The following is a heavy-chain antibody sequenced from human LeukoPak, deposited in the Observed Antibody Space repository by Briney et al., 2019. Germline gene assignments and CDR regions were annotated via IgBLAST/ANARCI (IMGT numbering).Heavy chain of an antibody. Sequence: PSETLSLTCTVSGGSIRSSSTYYWGWIRQPPGKGLEWIGSIYYSGSSYYNPSLKSRLTISVDTSKNQFSLKLSSMTAADTAVYYCARGPITGTTRVLGGWFDPWGQGTLVTVSS. CDR3: ARGPITGTTRVLGGWFDP. D-gene: IGHD1-20*01. J-gene: IGHJ5*02. V-gene: IGHV4-39*07. CDR2: IYYSGSS. CDR1: GGSIRSSSTYY.